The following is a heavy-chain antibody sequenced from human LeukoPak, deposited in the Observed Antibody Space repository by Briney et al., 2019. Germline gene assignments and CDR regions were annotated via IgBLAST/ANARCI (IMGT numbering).Heavy chain of an antibody. J-gene: IGHJ4*02. V-gene: IGHV3-53*01. CDR2: IYSGGST. D-gene: IGHD3-22*01. CDR1: GFTVSSNY. CDR3: ARDRNKYYYDSSGYSE. Sequence: GGSPRLSCAASGFTVSSNYMSWVRQAPGKGLEWVSVIYSGGSTYYADSVKGRFTISRDNSKNTLYLQMNSLRAEDTAVYYCARDRNKYYYDSSGYSEWGQGTLVTVSS.